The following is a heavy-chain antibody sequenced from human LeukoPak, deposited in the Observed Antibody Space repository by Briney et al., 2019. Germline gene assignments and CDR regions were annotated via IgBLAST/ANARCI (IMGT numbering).Heavy chain of an antibody. J-gene: IGHJ4*02. V-gene: IGHV1-69*13. D-gene: IGHD3-9*01. CDR2: IIPIFGTA. Sequence: ASVKVSCKASGGTFSSYAISWVRQAPGQGLEWMGGIIPIFGTANYAQKFQGRVTITADESTSTAYMELSSLRSEATPVYYCARVGVEGYFDWLLNYWGQGTLVTVSS. CDR1: GGTFSSYA. CDR3: ARVGVEGYFDWLLNY.